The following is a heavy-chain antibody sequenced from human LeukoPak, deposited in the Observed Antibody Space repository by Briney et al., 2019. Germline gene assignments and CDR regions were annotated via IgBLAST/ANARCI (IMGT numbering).Heavy chain of an antibody. D-gene: IGHD5-24*01. V-gene: IGHV4-30-2*01. J-gene: IGHJ5*02. CDR2: IYHSGST. Sequence: SQTLSLTRAVSGGSISSGGYSWRWIRQPAGKGLEWIGYIYHSGSTYYNPSLKSRVTISVDRSKNQFSLKLSSVTAADTAAYYCARESGDGYSPCGQGTLVTVSS. CDR3: ARESGDGYSP. CDR1: GGSISSGGYS.